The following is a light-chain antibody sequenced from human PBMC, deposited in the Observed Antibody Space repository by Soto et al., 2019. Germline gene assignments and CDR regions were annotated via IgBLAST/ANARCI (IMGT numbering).Light chain of an antibody. CDR1: ISNIGAGYD. Sequence: QLVLTQPPSVSGAPGQRVTISCTGSISNIGAGYDVHWYQQLPGTAPKLLIYGNSNRPSGVPDRFSGSKSGTSASLAITGLQAEDEADYYCQSYDSSLSVHVVFGGGTKVTVL. J-gene: IGLJ2*01. CDR2: GNS. V-gene: IGLV1-40*01. CDR3: QSYDSSLSVHVV.